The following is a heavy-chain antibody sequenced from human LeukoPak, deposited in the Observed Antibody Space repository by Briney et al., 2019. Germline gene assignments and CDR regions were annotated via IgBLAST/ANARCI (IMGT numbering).Heavy chain of an antibody. Sequence: GGSLRLSCAASGFTFGDFAMTWVRQAPGKGLEWVSSVSGSGSSTYYADSVKGRLTISRDDSKNTLYLQMNTLRAEDTAIYFCAKDQGYYGSGTYVDYWGQGTLFIVSS. J-gene: IGHJ4*02. D-gene: IGHD3-10*01. CDR1: GFTFGDFA. V-gene: IGHV3-23*01. CDR2: VSGSGSST. CDR3: AKDQGYYGSGTYVDY.